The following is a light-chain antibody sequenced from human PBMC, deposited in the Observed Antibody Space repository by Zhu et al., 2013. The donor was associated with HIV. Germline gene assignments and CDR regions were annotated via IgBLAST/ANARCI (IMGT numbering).Light chain of an antibody. V-gene: IGKV3-20*01. CDR2: GAS. J-gene: IGKJ1*01. CDR3: QQYVNSPRT. CDR1: QSLDNNY. Sequence: EIVLTQSPGTLSLSPGDRATLSCRASQSLDNNYLAWYQQKPGQAPRLLIHGASIRATGIPDRFSGSGSGTDFTLSISRLEPEDFAVYYCQQYVNSPRTFGQGTRVEIE.